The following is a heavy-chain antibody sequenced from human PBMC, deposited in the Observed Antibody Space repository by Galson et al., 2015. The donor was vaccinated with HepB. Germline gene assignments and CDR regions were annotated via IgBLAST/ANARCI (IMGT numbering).Heavy chain of an antibody. CDR2: ISSSSSYI. V-gene: IGHV3-21*01. CDR3: ARVPYGSGSYSDY. D-gene: IGHD3-10*01. J-gene: IGHJ4*02. Sequence: SLRLSCAASGFTFSSYSMNWVRQAPGKGLEWVSSISSSSSYIYYADSVKGRFTISRDNAKNSLYLQMNSLRAEDTAVYYCARVPYGSGSYSDYWGQGTLVTVSS. CDR1: GFTFSSYS.